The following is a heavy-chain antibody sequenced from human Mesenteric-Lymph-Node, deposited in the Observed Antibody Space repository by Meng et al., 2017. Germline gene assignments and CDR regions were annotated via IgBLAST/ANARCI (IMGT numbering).Heavy chain of an antibody. CDR1: GDSIDNSKW. CDR3: ARERGREVGLFDF. V-gene: IGHV4-4*02. D-gene: IGHD3-10*01. Sequence: QVQLQGPGPGLVPPSGTLSLACGVSGDSIDNSKWWAWLRQSPGRGLEWIGEISNTYRTVYNPSLKRRLRISMDKSKNQFSLTLYSVTAADTAIYYCARERGREVGLFDFWGRGALVTVSS. CDR2: ISNTYRT. J-gene: IGHJ1*01.